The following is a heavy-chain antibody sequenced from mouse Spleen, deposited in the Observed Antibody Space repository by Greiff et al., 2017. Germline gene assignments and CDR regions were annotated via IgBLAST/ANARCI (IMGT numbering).Heavy chain of an antibody. CDR3: ARCWGYDPCYAMDY. V-gene: IGHV1-64*01. CDR2: IHPNSGST. CDR1: GYTFTSYW. J-gene: IGHJ4*01. Sequence: QVQLQQPGAELVKPGASVKLSCKASGYTFTSYWMHWVKQRPGQGLEWIGMIHPNSGSTNYNEKFKSKATLTVDKSSSTAYMQLSSLTSEDSAVYYCARCWGYDPCYAMDYWGQGTSVTVSS. D-gene: IGHD2-2*01.